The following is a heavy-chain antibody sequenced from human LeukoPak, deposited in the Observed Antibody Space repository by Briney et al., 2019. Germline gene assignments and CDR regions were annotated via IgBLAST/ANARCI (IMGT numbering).Heavy chain of an antibody. D-gene: IGHD3-3*01. CDR1: GYTFTSYG. CDR3: ARTTYGVLRFLEWLSAFDY. CDR2: ISAYNGNT. V-gene: IGHV1-18*01. Sequence: ASVKVSCKASGYTFTSYGISWVRQAPGQGLEWMGWISAYNGNTNYAQKLQGRVTMTTDTSTSTAYMELRSLGSDDTAVYYCARTTYGVLRFLEWLSAFDYWGQGTLVTVSS. J-gene: IGHJ4*02.